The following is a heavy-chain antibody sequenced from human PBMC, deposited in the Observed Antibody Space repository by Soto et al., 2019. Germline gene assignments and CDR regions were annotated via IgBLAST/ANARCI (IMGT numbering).Heavy chain of an antibody. CDR2: ISYRGDI. Sequence: PSETLSLTCTVSGISITSSYWNWFRQSPGKGLEWIGQISYRGDINYNPPLESRVAISTDTSKNQVSLTLTAVNSADTAVYFCARGRHWFGPWGQGTLVPVSS. CDR1: GISITSSY. CDR3: ARGRHWFGP. V-gene: IGHV4-59*08. J-gene: IGHJ5*02.